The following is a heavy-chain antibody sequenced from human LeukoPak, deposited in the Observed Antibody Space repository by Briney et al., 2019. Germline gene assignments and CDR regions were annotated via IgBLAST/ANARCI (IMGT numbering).Heavy chain of an antibody. CDR1: GGSISSYY. J-gene: IGHJ5*02. CDR2: IYYSGSI. V-gene: IGHV4-59*01. CDR3: ARQYSSSWYQWFDP. D-gene: IGHD6-13*01. Sequence: SETLSLTCTVSGGSISSYYWSWIRQPRAEVLELIGYIYYSGSINYNPSLKSRVIISVDKSKNQFSLKLSSVTAADTAVYYCARQYSSSWYQWFDPWGQGTLVTVSS.